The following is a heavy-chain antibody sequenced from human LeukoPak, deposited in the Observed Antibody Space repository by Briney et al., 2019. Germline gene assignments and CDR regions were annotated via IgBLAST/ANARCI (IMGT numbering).Heavy chain of an antibody. Sequence: ASLKVSCKASGYTFTSYGISWVRQARGEGLEWMGWISAYNGNTNYAQKLQGRVTMTTDTSTSTAYMELRSLRSDDTAVYYCARAGHSGSTRPVDYYYYMDVWGKGTTVTVSS. CDR1: GYTFTSYG. D-gene: IGHD1-26*01. CDR2: ISAYNGNT. CDR3: ARAGHSGSTRPVDYYYYMDV. V-gene: IGHV1-18*01. J-gene: IGHJ6*03.